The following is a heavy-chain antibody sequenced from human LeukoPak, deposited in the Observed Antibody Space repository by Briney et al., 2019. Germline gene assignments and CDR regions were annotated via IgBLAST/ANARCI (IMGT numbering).Heavy chain of an antibody. CDR1: GFTVHNNY. CDR2: IYSGGAT. Sequence: GGSLRLSCSASGFTVHNNYMIWVRQAPGKGLHWVSLIYSGGATDYAVSVKCRFTISRDRSNNTLYLQMNSLKAEDTAMYFCATGSGPARGGMTYWGRGTLVSVSS. CDR3: ATGSGPARGGMTY. D-gene: IGHD3-3*01. J-gene: IGHJ4*02. V-gene: IGHV3-53*01.